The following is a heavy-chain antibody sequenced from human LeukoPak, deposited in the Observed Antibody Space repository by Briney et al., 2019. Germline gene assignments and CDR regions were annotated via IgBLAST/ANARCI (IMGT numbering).Heavy chain of an antibody. Sequence: PGGSLRLSCAASGFTFSSYEMNWVRQAPGKGLEWVSSISSSSSYIYYADSVKGRFTISRDNAKNSLYLQMNSLRAEDTAVYYCARDRFGDYGAGYFDYWGQGTLVTVSS. J-gene: IGHJ4*02. CDR3: ARDRFGDYGAGYFDY. CDR1: GFTFSSYE. D-gene: IGHD4-17*01. V-gene: IGHV3-21*01. CDR2: ISSSSSYI.